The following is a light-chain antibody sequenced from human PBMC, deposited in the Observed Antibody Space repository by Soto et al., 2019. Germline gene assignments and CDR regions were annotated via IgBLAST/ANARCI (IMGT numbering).Light chain of an antibody. CDR3: CSYSTSNTHNYV. CDR1: SSDIGGYNY. J-gene: IGLJ1*01. V-gene: IGLV2-14*01. Sequence: QSVLTQPASVSGSPGQSITVSCTGTSSDIGGYNYVSWYQHHPGKAPQLIIYEVNLRPSGVSDRFSASKSGDTPSLTISGLQAGDEADYYCCSYSTSNTHNYVFGTGTKVTVL. CDR2: EVN.